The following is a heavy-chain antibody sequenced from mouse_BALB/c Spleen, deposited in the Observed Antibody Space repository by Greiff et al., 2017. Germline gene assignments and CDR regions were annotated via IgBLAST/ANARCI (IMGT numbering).Heavy chain of an antibody. CDR1: GFTFTDYY. D-gene: IGHD2-10*02. CDR2: IRNKANGYTT. J-gene: IGHJ3*01. CDR3: AREKYGNYFAY. Sequence: EVQLVESGGGLVQPGGSLRLSCATSGFTFTDYYMSWVRQPPGKALEWLGFIRNKANGYTTEYSASVKGRFTISRDNSQSILYLQMNTLRAEDSATYYCAREKYGNYFAYWGQGTLVTVSA. V-gene: IGHV7-3*02.